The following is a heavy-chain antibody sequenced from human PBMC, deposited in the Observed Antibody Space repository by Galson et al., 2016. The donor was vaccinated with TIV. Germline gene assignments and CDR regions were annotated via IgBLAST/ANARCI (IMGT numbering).Heavy chain of an antibody. CDR2: IHHSGST. D-gene: IGHD1-26*01. CDR1: GYSITSAYH. J-gene: IGHJ6*03. CDR3: ASGRSGATFYYYMDV. V-gene: IGHV4-38-2*01. Sequence: ETLSLTCAVSGYSITSAYHWGWIRQPPGKGLEWIGSIHHSGSTYYNPSLKSRVTISVDASKNQFSLKLSSVTAADTAMYFCASGRSGATFYYYMDVWGKGTTVTVSS.